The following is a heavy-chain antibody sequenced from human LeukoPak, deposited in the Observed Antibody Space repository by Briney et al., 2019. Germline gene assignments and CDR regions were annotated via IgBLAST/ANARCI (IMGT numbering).Heavy chain of an antibody. Sequence: PGGSLRLSCAASGFTFSSFNMNWVPQTPGKGLEWVSSISSRQNDVQYADSLEGRFTISRDNAKNSLYLQMNTLRAEDTAVYFCAREVGSGWNYFDLWGQGTLVTVSS. J-gene: IGHJ4*02. V-gene: IGHV3-21*01. D-gene: IGHD6-19*01. CDR3: AREVGSGWNYFDL. CDR1: GFTFSSFN. CDR2: ISSRQNDV.